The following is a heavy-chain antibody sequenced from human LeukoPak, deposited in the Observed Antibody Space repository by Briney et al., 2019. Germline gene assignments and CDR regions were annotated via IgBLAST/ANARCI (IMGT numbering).Heavy chain of an antibody. CDR2: INAGNGNT. Sequence: ASVKVSCKASGYTFTSYAMHWVRQAPGQRLEWMGWINAGNGNTKYSQKFQGRVTITRDTSASTAYMELSSLRSEDTAVYYCARDMAIAAAGSPNYYYYYGMDVWGQGTTVTVSS. CDR3: ARDMAIAAAGSPNYYYYYGMDV. D-gene: IGHD6-13*01. V-gene: IGHV1-3*01. CDR1: GYTFTSYA. J-gene: IGHJ6*02.